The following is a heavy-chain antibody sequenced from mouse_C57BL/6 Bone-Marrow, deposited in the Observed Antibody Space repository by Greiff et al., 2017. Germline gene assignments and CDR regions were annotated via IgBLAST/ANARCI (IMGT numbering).Heavy chain of an antibody. CDR2: ISSGSSTI. CDR1: GFTFSDYG. J-gene: IGHJ2*01. CDR3: AREGTTVVSYYFDY. D-gene: IGHD1-1*01. V-gene: IGHV5-17*01. Sequence: EVKVVESGGGLVKPGGSLKLSCAASGFTFSDYGMHWVRQAPEKGLEWVAYISSGSSTIYYADTVKGRFTISRDNAKNTLFLQMTSLRSEDTAMYYCAREGTTVVSYYFDYWGQGTTLTVSS.